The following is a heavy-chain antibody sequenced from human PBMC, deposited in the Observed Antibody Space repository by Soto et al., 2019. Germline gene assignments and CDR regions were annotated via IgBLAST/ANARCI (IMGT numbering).Heavy chain of an antibody. D-gene: IGHD6-13*01. CDR1: GFTFSSYW. J-gene: IGHJ4*02. CDR2: IKQDGSEK. CDR3: AREGSAAAVTFDY. Sequence: PGGSLRLSCAASGFTFSSYWMSWVRQAPGKGLEWVANIKQDGSEKYYVDSVKGRFTISRDNAKNSLYLQMNSLRAEDTAVYYCAREGSAAAVTFDYWGQGTLVTVSS. V-gene: IGHV3-7*01.